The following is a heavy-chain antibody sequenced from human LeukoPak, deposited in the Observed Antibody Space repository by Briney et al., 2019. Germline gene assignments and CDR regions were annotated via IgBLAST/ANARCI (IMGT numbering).Heavy chain of an antibody. V-gene: IGHV4-59*12. CDR1: GGSISTYY. J-gene: IGHJ4*02. CDR3: ARGLWDSSGYDY. Sequence: SETLSLTCTVSGGSISTYYWSWIRQPPGKGLEWIGYIYYSGSTNYNPSLKSRLTISVDTSKNQFSLKLSSVTAADTAVYYCARGLWDSSGYDYWGQGTLVTVSS. CDR2: IYYSGST. D-gene: IGHD3-22*01.